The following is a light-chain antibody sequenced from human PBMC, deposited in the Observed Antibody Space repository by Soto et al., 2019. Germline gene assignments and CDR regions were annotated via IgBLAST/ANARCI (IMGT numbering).Light chain of an antibody. V-gene: IGKV3-11*01. Sequence: DIVMTQSPATLSVSPGERATLSCRASQSVSSYLAWYQQKPGQAPRLLIYDASNRATGIPDRFSGSGSGTDFTLTISSLEPEDFAVYYCQQRANWPRTFGQGTKVDI. J-gene: IGKJ1*01. CDR2: DAS. CDR3: QQRANWPRT. CDR1: QSVSSY.